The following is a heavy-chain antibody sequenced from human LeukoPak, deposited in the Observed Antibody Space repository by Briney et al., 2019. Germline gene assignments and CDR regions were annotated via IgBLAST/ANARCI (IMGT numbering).Heavy chain of an antibody. Sequence: ASVKVSCKASGYTFSNYGISWVRQAPGQGLEGMGWISAYNGNTYYAQKFQGRVTMTTDTPTNTAYMELRSLRSDDAAVYYCARDRYYFDSSDYYFFDYWGQEPWSPSPQ. J-gene: IGHJ4*01. CDR2: ISAYNGNT. CDR1: GYTFSNYG. V-gene: IGHV1-18*01. CDR3: ARDRYYFDSSDYYFFDY. D-gene: IGHD3-22*01.